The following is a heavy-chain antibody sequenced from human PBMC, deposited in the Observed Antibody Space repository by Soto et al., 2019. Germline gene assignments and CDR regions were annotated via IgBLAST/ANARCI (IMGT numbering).Heavy chain of an antibody. CDR2: IIPLFGIT. CDR1: GGIFNRYS. D-gene: IGHD2-2*01. V-gene: IGHV1-69*02. J-gene: IGHJ4*02. Sequence: QVQLVQSGAEVKKPGSSVKVSCKASGGIFNRYSVSWVRQAPGQGLEWMGRIIPLFGITNYAQKFQGGVMITAEQSTNTAYMEVNGLRSEDTALYYCATFYGGDCTTTTCYGDFDYWGQGTLVTVTS. CDR3: ATFYGGDCTTTTCYGDFDY.